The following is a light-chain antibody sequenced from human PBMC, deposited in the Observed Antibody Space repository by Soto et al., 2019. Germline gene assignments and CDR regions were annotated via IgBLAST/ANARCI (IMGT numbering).Light chain of an antibody. CDR1: QNIHSN. Sequence: EIVLTQSPGTLSLSPGERATLSCRASQNIHSNLAWYQQKPGQAPRLLLYGASTRGTGIPARFSGSGSGTEFTLTISSLQSEDFVVYFCQHYENWPFTFGPGTKVDIK. CDR3: QHYENWPFT. CDR2: GAS. V-gene: IGKV3-15*01. J-gene: IGKJ3*01.